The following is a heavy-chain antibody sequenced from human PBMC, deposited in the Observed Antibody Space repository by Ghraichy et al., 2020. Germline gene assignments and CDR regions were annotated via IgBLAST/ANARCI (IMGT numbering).Heavy chain of an antibody. CDR2: INHSGST. J-gene: IGHJ2*01. D-gene: IGHD3-9*01. Sequence: SETLSLTCAVYGGSFSGYYWSWIRQPPGKGLEWIGEINHSGSTNYNPSLKSRVTISVDTSKNQFSLKLSSVTAADTAVYYCARDQKSNYDILTGPIYWYFDLWGRGTLVTVSS. CDR1: GGSFSGYY. V-gene: IGHV4-34*01. CDR3: ARDQKSNYDILTGPIYWYFDL.